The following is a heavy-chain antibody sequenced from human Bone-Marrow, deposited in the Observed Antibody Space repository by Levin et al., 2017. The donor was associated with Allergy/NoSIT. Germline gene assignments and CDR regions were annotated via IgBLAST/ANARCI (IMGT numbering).Heavy chain of an antibody. CDR1: GFTFSDYY. Sequence: PSETLSLTCAASGFTFSDYYMSWIRQAPGKGLEWISYISSSGGTEYYADSVKGRFAISRDNAKNSLYLQMNSLRAEDTAVYYCTPRDYDGHDHFDYWGQGTLVTVSS. CDR2: ISSSGGTE. J-gene: IGHJ4*02. D-gene: IGHD4-23*01. V-gene: IGHV3-11*01. CDR3: TPRDYDGHDHFDY.